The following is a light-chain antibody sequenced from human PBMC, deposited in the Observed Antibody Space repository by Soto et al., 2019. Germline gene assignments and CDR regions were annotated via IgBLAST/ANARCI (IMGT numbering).Light chain of an antibody. Sequence: EVVLTQSPGTLSLSPGDRATLSCRASQSVSRTYLAWYQQKPGQAPRLLIYDASSRATGIPDRFSGSGSGTDFLLTISRLEPDDFAVYYCQDYGGSRTFGQGTKVEFK. CDR2: DAS. CDR1: QSVSRTY. CDR3: QDYGGSRT. J-gene: IGKJ1*01. V-gene: IGKV3-20*01.